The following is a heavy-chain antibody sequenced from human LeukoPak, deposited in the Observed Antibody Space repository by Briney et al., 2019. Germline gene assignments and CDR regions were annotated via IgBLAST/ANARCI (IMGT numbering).Heavy chain of an antibody. J-gene: IGHJ6*03. Sequence: GGSLRLSCAASGFTFSSYAMSWVRQAPGKGREWVPAISGSGGSTYYADSVKGRFTISRDNSKNTLYLQMNSLRAEDTAVYYCAKGGDPYYYYYYMDVWGKGTTVTVSS. D-gene: IGHD3-16*01. V-gene: IGHV3-23*01. CDR1: GFTFSSYA. CDR3: AKGGDPYYYYYYMDV. CDR2: ISGSGGST.